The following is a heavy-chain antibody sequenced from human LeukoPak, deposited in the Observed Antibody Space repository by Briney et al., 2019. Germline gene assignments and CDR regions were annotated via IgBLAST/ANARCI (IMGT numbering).Heavy chain of an antibody. D-gene: IGHD5-18*01. CDR3: AREEYSYGFDY. V-gene: IGHV4-59*01. Sequence: SETLSLTCNVSGDSISQSYWSWIRQPAGKGLEWLGYIYYSGSTNYNPSLKSRVTISVDTSKNQFSLKLSSVTAADTAVYYCAREEYSYGFDYWGQGTLVTVSS. J-gene: IGHJ4*02. CDR2: IYYSGST. CDR1: GDSISQSY.